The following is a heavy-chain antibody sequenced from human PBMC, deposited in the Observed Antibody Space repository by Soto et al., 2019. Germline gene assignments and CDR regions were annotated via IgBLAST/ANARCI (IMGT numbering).Heavy chain of an antibody. CDR2: MNPNSGNT. V-gene: IGHV1-8*01. CDR1: GYTSTSYD. CDR3: ARGFGSYYDFWSGNRPFDP. J-gene: IGHJ5*02. D-gene: IGHD3-3*01. Sequence: ASVKVSCKASGYTSTSYDINWVRQATGQGLEWMGWMNPNSGNTGYAQKFQGRVTMTRNTSISTAYMELSSLRSEDTAVYYCARGFGSYYDFWSGNRPFDPWGQGTLVTVSS.